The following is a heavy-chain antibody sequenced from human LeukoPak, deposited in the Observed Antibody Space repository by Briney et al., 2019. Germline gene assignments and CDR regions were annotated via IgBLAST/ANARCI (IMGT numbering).Heavy chain of an antibody. V-gene: IGHV3-21*01. CDR3: ARDRSYYGSGSYPLNGMDV. D-gene: IGHD3-10*01. CDR2: ISSSSSYI. CDR1: GFTFSSYS. J-gene: IGHJ6*04. Sequence: GGSLRLSCAASGFTFSSYSMNWVRQAPGKGLEWVSSISSSSSYIYYADSVKGRFTISRDNAKNSLYLRMNSLRAEDTAVYYCARDRSYYGSGSYPLNGMDVWGKGTTVTVSS.